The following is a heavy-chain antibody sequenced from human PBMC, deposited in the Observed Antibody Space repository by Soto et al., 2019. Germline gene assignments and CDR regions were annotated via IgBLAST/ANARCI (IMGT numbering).Heavy chain of an antibody. V-gene: IGHV3-30*19. Sequence: QMQLVESGGGVVQPGSSLRLSCAGPGFTFSRYGMHWVRQAPGKGLEWVTIISSDGSNKYYADSVKGRFTISRDNSKNTLYLQMNSLRAEDTAVYYCAKEQGYILTGHFTFPMDVWGQGTTVTVSS. CDR3: AKEQGYILTGHFTFPMDV. J-gene: IGHJ6*02. CDR2: ISSDGSNK. D-gene: IGHD3-9*01. CDR1: GFTFSRYG.